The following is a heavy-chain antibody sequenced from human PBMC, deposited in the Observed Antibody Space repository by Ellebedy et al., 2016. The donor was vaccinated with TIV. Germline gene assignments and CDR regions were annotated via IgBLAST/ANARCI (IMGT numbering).Heavy chain of an antibody. V-gene: IGHV4-34*01. J-gene: IGHJ4*02. D-gene: IGHD2-21*02. Sequence: SETLSLXCAVYGGTFSPYFWTWIRRPPGKGLEWIGEINHSGSTNYTPSLKSRVTISVDTSENQFSLKLKYVTAADTAVYYCARGRGGSYSIPFDYWGQGSLVTVSS. CDR2: INHSGST. CDR1: GGTFSPYF. CDR3: ARGRGGSYSIPFDY.